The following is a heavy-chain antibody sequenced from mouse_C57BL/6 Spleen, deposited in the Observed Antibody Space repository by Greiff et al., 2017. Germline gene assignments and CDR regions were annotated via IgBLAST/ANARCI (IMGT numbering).Heavy chain of an antibody. Sequence: EVQRVESGAELVRPGASVKLSCTASGFNIKDYYMHWVKQRPEQGLEWIGRIDPEDGDTEYAPKFQGKATMTADTSSNTAYLQLSSLTSEDTAVYYCTRNYYGSSNWYFDVWGTGTTVTVSS. V-gene: IGHV14-1*01. J-gene: IGHJ1*03. D-gene: IGHD1-1*01. CDR3: TRNYYGSSNWYFDV. CDR2: IDPEDGDT. CDR1: GFNIKDYY.